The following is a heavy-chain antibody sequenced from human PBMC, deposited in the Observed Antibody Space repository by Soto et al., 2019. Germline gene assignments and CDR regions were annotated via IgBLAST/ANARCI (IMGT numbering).Heavy chain of an antibody. D-gene: IGHD5-12*01. CDR3: AKDRGDGYNYVLWYYFDY. J-gene: IGHJ4*02. Sequence: QVQLVESGGGVVQPGRSLRLSCAASGFTFSSYGMHWVRQAPGKGLEWVAVISYDGSNKYYADSVKGRFTISRDNSKNTLYLQMNSLRAEDTAVYYYAKDRGDGYNYVLWYYFDYWGQGTLVTVSS. V-gene: IGHV3-30*18. CDR1: GFTFSSYG. CDR2: ISYDGSNK.